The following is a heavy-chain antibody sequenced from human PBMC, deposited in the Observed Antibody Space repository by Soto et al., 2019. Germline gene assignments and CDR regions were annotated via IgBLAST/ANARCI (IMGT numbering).Heavy chain of an antibody. CDR1: GGSISSSSYY. V-gene: IGHV4-39*01. CDR3: ASGGYYDNVPGYLARPFDY. J-gene: IGHJ4*02. D-gene: IGHD3-9*01. CDR2: IYYSGST. Sequence: QLQLQESRPGLVKPSETLSLTCTVSGGSISSSSYYWGWIRQPPGKGLEWIGSIYYSGSTYYNPSLKSRVTISVDAAKNQSSLKLSSVTAADTAVYYCASGGYYDNVPGYLARPFDYWGQGTLDTVSS.